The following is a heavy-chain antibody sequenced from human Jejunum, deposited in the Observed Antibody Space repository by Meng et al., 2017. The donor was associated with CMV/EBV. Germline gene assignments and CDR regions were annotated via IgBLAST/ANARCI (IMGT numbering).Heavy chain of an antibody. CDR3: ANNLGQWLNWFDP. CDR2: ISSSGERT. J-gene: IGHJ5*02. Sequence: SGFNFSKYEMTWVRQAPRKGLEWLSYISSSGERTYYAESVKGRFTTSRDNGRNLLYLDMNSLRAEDTAIYYCANNLGQWLNWFDPWGQGTQVTVSS. V-gene: IGHV3-48*03. D-gene: IGHD6-19*01. CDR1: GFNFSKYE.